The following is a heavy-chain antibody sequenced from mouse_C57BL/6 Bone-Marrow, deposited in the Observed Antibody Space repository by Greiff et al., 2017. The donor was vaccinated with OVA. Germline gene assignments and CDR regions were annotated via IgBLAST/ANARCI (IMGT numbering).Heavy chain of an antibody. D-gene: IGHD2-2*01. CDR3: ARTPYGYDGTWFAY. V-gene: IGHV2-2*01. CDR2: IWSGGST. Sequence: QVQLKQSGPGLVQPSQSLSITCTVSGFSLTSYGVHWVRQSPGKGLEWLGVIWSGGSTDYNAAFISRLSISKDNSKSQVFFKMNSLQADDTAIYYCARTPYGYDGTWFAYWGQGTLVTVSA. CDR1: GFSLTSYG. J-gene: IGHJ3*01.